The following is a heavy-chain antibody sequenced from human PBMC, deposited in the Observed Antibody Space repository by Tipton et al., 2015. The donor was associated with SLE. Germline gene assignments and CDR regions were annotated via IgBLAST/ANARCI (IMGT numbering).Heavy chain of an antibody. CDR1: GGSFSGYY. V-gene: IGHV4-34*01. CDR3: ARERIEEYGGKENWIDP. CDR2: INHSGST. D-gene: IGHD4/OR15-4a*01. Sequence: TLSLTCAVYGGSFSGYYWSWLRQSPGKGLEWIGEINHSGSTNYNPSLKSRVTLSVDRSNNQFSLNLSSVTAADTAVYYCARERIEEYGGKENWIDPWGQGTLVTVSS. J-gene: IGHJ5*02.